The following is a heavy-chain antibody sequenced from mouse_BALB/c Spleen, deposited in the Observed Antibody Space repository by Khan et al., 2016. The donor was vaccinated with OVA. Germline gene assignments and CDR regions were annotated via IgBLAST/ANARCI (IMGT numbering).Heavy chain of an antibody. D-gene: IGHD1-1*01. V-gene: IGHV3-2*02. CDR3: ASSGTISTVVATDFDS. Sequence: EVQLQESGPGLVKPSQSMSLTCTVTGYSITSDYAWNWIRQFPGNKLEWMGYIKYSGSTSYNPPLKSRISITRNTSQNQFFLQLSSVPTEDTATYYCASSGTISTVVATDFDSWGQGTTLTVSS. CDR2: IKYSGST. CDR1: GYSITSDYA. J-gene: IGHJ2*01.